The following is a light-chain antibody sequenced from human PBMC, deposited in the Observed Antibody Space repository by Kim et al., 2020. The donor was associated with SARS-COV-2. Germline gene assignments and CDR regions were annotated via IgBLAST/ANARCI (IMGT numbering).Light chain of an antibody. CDR2: DAS. V-gene: IGKV3-11*01. CDR1: QSVSSF. CDR3: QHRINWPSA. Sequence: PGERATRSCRASQSVSSFVAWYQQRPGQAPRLLIYDASNRATGIPARFSGSGSGTDFTLTISSLEPEDFAVYYCQHRINWPSAFGQGTKVEFK. J-gene: IGKJ1*01.